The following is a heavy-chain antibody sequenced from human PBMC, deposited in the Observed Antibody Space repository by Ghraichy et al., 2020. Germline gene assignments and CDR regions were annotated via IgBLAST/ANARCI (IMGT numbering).Heavy chain of an antibody. D-gene: IGHD3-10*01. CDR2: IDSSGRS. CDR3: ARERISSYYYYGMDV. V-gene: IGHV4-61*01. CDR1: GASVSSESVY. J-gene: IGHJ6*02. Sequence: SETLSLTCTVAGASVSSESVYWSWIRQPPGRGLEWIGYIDSSGRSNYNPSLTGRVTIMIDMSKNQFSLKVTSVTAADTAVYYCARERISSYYYYGMDVWGQGTTVTVSS.